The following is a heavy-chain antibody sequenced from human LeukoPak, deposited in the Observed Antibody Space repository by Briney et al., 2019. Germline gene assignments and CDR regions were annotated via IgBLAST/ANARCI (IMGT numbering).Heavy chain of an antibody. CDR1: GYTFTGYY. J-gene: IGHJ5*02. D-gene: IGHD3-22*01. Sequence: ASVKVSCKASGYTFTGYYMHWVRQAPGQGLEWMGWINPNSGGTNYAQKFQGRVTMTRDTSISTAYMELSRLRSDDTAVHYCARTPRDYYDSSGYYFGWFDPWGQGTLVTVSS. V-gene: IGHV1-2*02. CDR3: ARTPRDYYDSSGYYFGWFDP. CDR2: INPNSGGT.